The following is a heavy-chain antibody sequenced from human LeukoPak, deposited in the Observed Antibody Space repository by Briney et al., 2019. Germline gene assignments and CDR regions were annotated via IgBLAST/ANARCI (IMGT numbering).Heavy chain of an antibody. V-gene: IGHV3-13*01. D-gene: IGHD3-10*02. CDR2: IGTAGDI. CDR1: GFTFSNYD. Sequence: QAWGSLILSCAASGFTFSNYDMHWVRQATGKGLEWVSGIGTAGDIYYPGSVKGRFTISRDNAKNSLYLQMNSLRAEDTAVYYCAELGITMIGGVWGKGTTVTISS. CDR3: AELGITMIGGV. J-gene: IGHJ6*04.